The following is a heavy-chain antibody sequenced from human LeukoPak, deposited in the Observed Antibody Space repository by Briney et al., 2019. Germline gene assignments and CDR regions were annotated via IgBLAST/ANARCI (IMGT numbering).Heavy chain of an antibody. CDR1: GYTLTELS. CDR2: FDPEDGET. CDR3: ATLRYYSNYMFDL. Sequence: GASVKVSCKVSGYTLTELSMHWVRQAPGKGLEWMGGFDPEDGETIYAQKFQVRVTMTEDTSTDTAYMELSSLRSEDTAMYYCATLRYYSNYMFDLWGRGTLVTVSS. V-gene: IGHV1-24*01. D-gene: IGHD4-11*01. J-gene: IGHJ2*01.